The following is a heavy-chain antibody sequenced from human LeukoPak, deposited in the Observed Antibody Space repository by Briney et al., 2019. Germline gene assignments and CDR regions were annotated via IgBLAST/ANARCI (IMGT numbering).Heavy chain of an antibody. CDR2: IIPILDIA. CDR1: GYTFTSYG. D-gene: IGHD1-26*01. CDR3: ARQIVGALRPFDY. Sequence: SVKVSCKASGYTFTSYGISWVRQAPGQGLEWMGRIIPILDIANYAQKFQGRVTITADKSTSTAYMELSSLRSEDTAVFYCARQIVGALRPFDYWGQGTLVTVSS. J-gene: IGHJ4*02. V-gene: IGHV1-69*04.